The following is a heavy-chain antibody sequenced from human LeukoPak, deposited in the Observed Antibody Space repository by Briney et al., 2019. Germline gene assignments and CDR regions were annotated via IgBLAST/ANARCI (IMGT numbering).Heavy chain of an antibody. CDR2: ISGIGGST. D-gene: IGHD3-3*01. Sequence: GWSLTLSCLASGFTFSSYAMSWVRQPAGKGLEWVAAISGIGGSTYYAGSRKGRFSISRDNSKNTLYLQMNSLRAEDPAVYYCAKDLPGFGGVIGDYWGQETLVTVSS. J-gene: IGHJ4*02. CDR1: GFTFSSYA. V-gene: IGHV3-23*01. CDR3: AKDLPGFGGVIGDY.